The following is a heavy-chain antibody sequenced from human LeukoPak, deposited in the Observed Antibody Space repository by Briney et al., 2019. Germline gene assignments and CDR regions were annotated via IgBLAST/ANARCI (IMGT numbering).Heavy chain of an antibody. D-gene: IGHD3-10*01. CDR1: GGSFSGYY. CDR2: INHSGST. CDR3: ARVCREILWFGELVGWFDP. J-gene: IGHJ5*02. Sequence: AETLSLTCAVYGGSFSGYYWSWIRQPPGKGLEWIGEINHSGSTNYNPSLKSRVTISVDTSKNQFSLKLSSVTAADTAVYYCARVCREILWFGELVGWFDPWGQGTLVTVSS. V-gene: IGHV4-34*01.